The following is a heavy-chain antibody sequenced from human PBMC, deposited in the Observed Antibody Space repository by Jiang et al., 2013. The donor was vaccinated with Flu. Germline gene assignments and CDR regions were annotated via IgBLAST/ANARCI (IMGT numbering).Heavy chain of an antibody. Sequence: GAEVKKPGASVKVSCKASGYTFTTYAMHWVRQAPGQRLEWMGWINAGNGNTKYSQKFQGRVTITRDTSASTAYMELSSLTSEDTAMYYCAREGHSSGSANDYWGQGTLVTVSS. CDR1: GYTFTTYA. V-gene: IGHV1-3*01. CDR2: INAGNGNT. CDR3: AREGHSSGSANDY. D-gene: IGHD6-19*01. J-gene: IGHJ4*02.